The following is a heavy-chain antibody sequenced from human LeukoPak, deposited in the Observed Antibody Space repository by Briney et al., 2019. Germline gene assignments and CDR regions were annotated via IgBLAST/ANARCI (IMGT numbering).Heavy chain of an antibody. V-gene: IGHV4-34*01. D-gene: IGHD3-22*01. CDR1: GGSFSGYY. CDR2: INHSGST. J-gene: IGHJ4*02. CDR3: ARGRGLLYYYDSSGYYY. Sequence: SETLSLTCAVHGGSFSGYYWSWIRQPPGKGLEWIGEINHSGSTNYNPSLKSRVTISVDTSKNQFSLKLSSVTAADTAVYYCARGRGLLYYYDSSGYYYWGQGTLVTVSS.